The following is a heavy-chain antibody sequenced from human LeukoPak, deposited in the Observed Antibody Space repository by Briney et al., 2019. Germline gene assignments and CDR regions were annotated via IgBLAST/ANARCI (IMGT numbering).Heavy chain of an antibody. CDR3: ARGGRRPYYGSGSYYYYMDV. CDR1: GGSIGSGTYY. D-gene: IGHD3-10*01. V-gene: IGHV4-39*07. Sequence: KTSETLSLTCTVSGGSIGSGTYYWGWIRQSPGKGLEWIGSIYYSGSTNYNPSLKSRVIISLDTSKNQFSLKLSSVTAADTAVYYCARGGRRPYYGSGSYYYYMDVWGKGTTVTVSS. J-gene: IGHJ6*03. CDR2: IYYSGST.